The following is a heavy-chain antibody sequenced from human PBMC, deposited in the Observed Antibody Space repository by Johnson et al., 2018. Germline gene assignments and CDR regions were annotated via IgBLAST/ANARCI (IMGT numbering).Heavy chain of an antibody. CDR2: IKQDGSEK. J-gene: IGHJ3*02. Sequence: VQLVESGGGLVQPGGSLRLSCAASGFTFSSYWMSWVRQAPGKGLEWVANIKQDGSEKYYVDSVKGRFTISRDNAKNSLYLQMNSLRAEDTAVYYCASDYYGSSGYLLGGPSDAFDIWGQGTMVTVSS. D-gene: IGHD3-22*01. CDR1: GFTFSSYW. V-gene: IGHV3-7*01. CDR3: ASDYYGSSGYLLGGPSDAFDI.